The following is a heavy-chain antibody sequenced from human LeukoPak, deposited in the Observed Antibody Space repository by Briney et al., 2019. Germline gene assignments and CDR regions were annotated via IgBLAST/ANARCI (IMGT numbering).Heavy chain of an antibody. CDR3: ARGSRWLPNFDY. CDR1: GGSISSYY. D-gene: IGHD5-24*01. CDR2: IYYSGST. Sequence: PSETLSLTCTVSGGSISSYYWSWIRQPPGKGLEWIGYIYYSGSTNYKSSLKSRVTISLDTSNNQFSLKLRSVTAADTAVYYCARGSRWLPNFDYWGQGTLVTVSS. V-gene: IGHV4-59*01. J-gene: IGHJ4*02.